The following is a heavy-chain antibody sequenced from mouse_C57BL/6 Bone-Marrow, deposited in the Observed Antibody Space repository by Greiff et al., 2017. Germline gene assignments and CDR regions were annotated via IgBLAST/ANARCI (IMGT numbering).Heavy chain of an antibody. D-gene: IGHD2-10*01. V-gene: IGHV5-16*01. CDR3: ARETYYGKDYYAMDY. Sequence: EVKLVESEGGLVQPGSSMKLSCTASGFTFSDYYMAWVRQVPEKGLEWVANINYDGSSTYYLDSLKSRFIISRDNAKNILYLQMSSLKSEDTATYYCARETYYGKDYYAMDYWGQGTSVTVSS. CDR2: INYDGSST. J-gene: IGHJ4*01. CDR1: GFTFSDYY.